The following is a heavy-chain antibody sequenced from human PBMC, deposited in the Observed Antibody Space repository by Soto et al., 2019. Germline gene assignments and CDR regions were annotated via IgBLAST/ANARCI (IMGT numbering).Heavy chain of an antibody. D-gene: IGHD4-17*01. CDR2: IKSKTDGGTT. V-gene: IGHV3-15*01. Sequence: VQLVESGGGVVQPGRSLRLSCAASGFTFSSYGMHWVRQAPGKGLEWVGRIKSKTDGGTTDYAAPVKGRFTISRDDSKNTLYLQMNSLKTEDTAVYYCTTANGDYTFDYWGQGTLVTVSS. J-gene: IGHJ4*02. CDR3: TTANGDYTFDY. CDR1: GFTFSSYG.